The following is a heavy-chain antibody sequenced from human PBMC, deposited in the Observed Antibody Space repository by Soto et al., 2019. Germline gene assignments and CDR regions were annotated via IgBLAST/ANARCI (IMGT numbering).Heavy chain of an antibody. D-gene: IGHD3-16*02. CDR3: ARHSRYYDYVWGSYRYKAYFDY. V-gene: IGHV4-39*01. J-gene: IGHJ4*02. CDR2: IYYSGST. CDR1: GGTISSSSYY. Sequence: SETLSLTCTVSGGTISSSSYYWGWIRQPPGKGLDWIGSIYYSGSTYYNPSLKSRVTISVDTSKNQFSLKLSSVTAADTAVYYCARHSRYYDYVWGSYRYKAYFDYWGQGTLVTVSS.